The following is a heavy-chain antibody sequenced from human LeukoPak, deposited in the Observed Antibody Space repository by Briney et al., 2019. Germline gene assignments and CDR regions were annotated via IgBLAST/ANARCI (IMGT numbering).Heavy chain of an antibody. CDR2: IYPGDSDT. D-gene: IGHD3-10*01. J-gene: IGHJ3*02. CDR3: ASSRLPDGSGSHDGAFDI. Sequence: GESLKISCKGSGYSFTSYWIGWVRQMPGKGLEWMGTIYPGDSDTRYSPSFQGQVTISADKSISTAYLQWSSLKASDTAMYYCASSRLPDGSGSHDGAFDIWGQGTMVTVSS. CDR1: GYSFTSYW. V-gene: IGHV5-51*01.